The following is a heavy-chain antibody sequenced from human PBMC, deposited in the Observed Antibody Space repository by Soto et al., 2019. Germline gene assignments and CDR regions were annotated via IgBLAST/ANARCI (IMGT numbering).Heavy chain of an antibody. CDR3: ARVHIVVVTTGAFDI. CDR1: GFTFSSYE. D-gene: IGHD3-22*01. Sequence: VGFLRLSCAASGFTFSSYEMNWVRQAPGKGLEWVSYISSSGSTIYYADSVKGRFTISRDNAKNSLYLQMNSLRAEDTAVYYCARVHIVVVTTGAFDIWGQGTMVTVSS. J-gene: IGHJ3*02. CDR2: ISSSGSTI. V-gene: IGHV3-48*03.